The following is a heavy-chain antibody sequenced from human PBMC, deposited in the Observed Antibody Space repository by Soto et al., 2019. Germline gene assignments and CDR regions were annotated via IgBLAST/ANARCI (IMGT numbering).Heavy chain of an antibody. V-gene: IGHV4-4*07. D-gene: IGHD3-10*01. Sequence: SETLSRTCTVSGGSISSYCWSWIRQPSGEGLEWVGRIYTSGSTNYNPSLKSRVTMSVDTSKNQFSLKLSSVTAADTAVYYCARETMVRGGRFEPWGQGTMVTVSS. CDR2: IYTSGST. CDR1: GGSISSYC. CDR3: ARETMVRGGRFEP. J-gene: IGHJ5*02.